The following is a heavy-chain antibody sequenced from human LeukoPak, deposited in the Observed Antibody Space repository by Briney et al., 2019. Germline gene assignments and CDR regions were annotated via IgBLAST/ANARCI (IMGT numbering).Heavy chain of an antibody. CDR3: ARLRCSSTSCYTGAPFDY. Sequence: SVKVSCKASGGTFSSYAISWVRQAPGQGLEWMGGIIPIFGTANYAQKFQGRVTITTDESTSTAYMELSSLRSEDTAVYYCARLRCSSTSCYTGAPFDYWGQGTLVTVSP. J-gene: IGHJ4*02. D-gene: IGHD2-2*02. CDR1: GGTFSSYA. V-gene: IGHV1-69*05. CDR2: IIPIFGTA.